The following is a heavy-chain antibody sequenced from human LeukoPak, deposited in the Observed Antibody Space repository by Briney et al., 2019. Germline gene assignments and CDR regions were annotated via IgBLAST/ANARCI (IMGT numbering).Heavy chain of an antibody. J-gene: IGHJ4*02. CDR1: GFIFSNYG. D-gene: IGHD6-19*01. CDR2: RWYEGQTK. CDR3: AREWGRIAVAGGPGY. Sequence: GGSLRLSCEASGFIFSNYGMHWVRQAPGKGLEWLALRWYEGQTKFYADSVKGRFTISRDNSGNTLFLHMTNLRVEDTAVYYCAREWGRIAVAGGPGYWGQGALVTVSS. V-gene: IGHV3-33*01.